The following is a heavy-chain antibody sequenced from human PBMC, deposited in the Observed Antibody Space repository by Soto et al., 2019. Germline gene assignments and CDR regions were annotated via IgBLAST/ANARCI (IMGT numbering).Heavy chain of an antibody. J-gene: IGHJ4*02. D-gene: IGHD2-15*01. CDR3: AGTRGYCSGGSCPTVVDY. Sequence: PSETLSLTCDVYGGSFSGYIWTWIRQTPGKGLQWIGEIYHSGSTNYNPSLKSRVTISVDTSKNQFSLKLSSVTAADTAVYYCAGTRGYCSGGSCPTVVDYWGQGTLVTVSS. V-gene: IGHV4-34*01. CDR1: GGSFSGYI. CDR2: IYHSGST.